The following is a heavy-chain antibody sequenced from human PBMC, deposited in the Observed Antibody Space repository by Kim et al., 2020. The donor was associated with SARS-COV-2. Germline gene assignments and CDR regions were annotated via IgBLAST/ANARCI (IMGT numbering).Heavy chain of an antibody. V-gene: IGHV3-7*01. CDR1: GFTFSSYW. D-gene: IGHD6-13*01. CDR2: IKQDGSEK. Sequence: GGSLRLSCAASGFTFSSYWMSWVRQAPGKGLEWVANIKQDGSEKYYVDSVKGRFTISRDNAKNSLYLQMNSLRAEDTAVYYCAIDSSSYYYYYGMDVWGQGTTVTVSS. J-gene: IGHJ6*02. CDR3: AIDSSSYYYYYGMDV.